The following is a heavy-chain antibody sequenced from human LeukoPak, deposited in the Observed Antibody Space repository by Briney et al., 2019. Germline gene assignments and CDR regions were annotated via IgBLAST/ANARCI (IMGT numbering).Heavy chain of an antibody. V-gene: IGHV4-61*02. Sequence: SETLSPTCTVSGGSILGGYFYWSWVRQPAGKGQEWIGRVDASGSTNYNPSLRSRVIISVDTSKNQFSLNLSSVTAADTAVYYCARCGVGFSNNGFDYWGRGSLVTVSS. D-gene: IGHD2-8*01. J-gene: IGHJ4*02. CDR1: GGSILGGYFY. CDR2: VDASGST. CDR3: ARCGVGFSNNGFDY.